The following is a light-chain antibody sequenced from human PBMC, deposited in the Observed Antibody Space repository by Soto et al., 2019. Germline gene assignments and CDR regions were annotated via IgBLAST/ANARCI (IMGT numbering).Light chain of an antibody. CDR2: WAS. V-gene: IGKV4-1*01. Sequence: DIVMTQSPASLAVSLGERATIKCKSSQSLLYYANKKDYFAWYQQKPGQPPKLLIYWASTRESGVPDRFSGSGSGTDFTLTISSLQAEDAAFYYCHQYYSTPWTFGQGTKVEIK. J-gene: IGKJ1*01. CDR3: HQYYSTPWT. CDR1: QSLLYYANKKDY.